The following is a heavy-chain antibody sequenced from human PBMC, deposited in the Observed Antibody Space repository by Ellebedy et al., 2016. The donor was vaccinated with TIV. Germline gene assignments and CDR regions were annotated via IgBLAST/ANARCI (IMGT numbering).Heavy chain of an antibody. CDR1: GFSFSTYA. J-gene: IGHJ4*02. Sequence: GESLKISCATSGFSFSTYAMSWVRQAPGKGLEWVSGINGGGYKTYYTDSVRGRFTISRDSSNNTLYLQMNSLRAEDTALFYCARLINKQSCEIFDRWGQGILVIVSS. CDR2: INGGGYKT. V-gene: IGHV3-23*01. D-gene: IGHD5-24*01. CDR3: ARLINKQSCEIFDR.